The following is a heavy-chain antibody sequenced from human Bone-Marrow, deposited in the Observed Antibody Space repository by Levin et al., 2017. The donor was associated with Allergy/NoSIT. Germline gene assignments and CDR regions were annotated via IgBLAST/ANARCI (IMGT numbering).Heavy chain of an antibody. CDR1: GFTFSAHY. J-gene: IGHJ5*02. CDR2: ISGNGKTI. Sequence: GGSLRLSCAASGFTFSAHYMSWIRQAPGKGLEWVSSISGNGKTIYYADSVKGRFTVSRDNTNNSLSLQMNSLGAEDTAVYYCARDPLVMTIYHDKCFDPWGQGTRVTISS. D-gene: IGHD3-3*01. CDR3: ARDPLVMTIYHDKCFDP. V-gene: IGHV3-11*01.